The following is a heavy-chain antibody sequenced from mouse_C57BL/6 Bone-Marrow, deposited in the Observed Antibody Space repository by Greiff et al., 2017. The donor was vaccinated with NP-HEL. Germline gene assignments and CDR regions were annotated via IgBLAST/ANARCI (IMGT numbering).Heavy chain of an antibody. CDR3: TRSYYDYDWVDFDG. V-gene: IGHV1-15*01. D-gene: IGHD2-4*01. J-gene: IGHJ2*01. CDR1: GYTFTDYE. Sequence: QVQLQQSGAELVRPGASVTLSCKASGYTFTDYEMHWVKQTPVHGLEWIGAIDPETGGTAYNQKFKGKAILTADKSSSTAYMELRSLTSEDSAVYYCTRSYYDYDWVDFDGWGQGTTLTVSS. CDR2: IDPETGGT.